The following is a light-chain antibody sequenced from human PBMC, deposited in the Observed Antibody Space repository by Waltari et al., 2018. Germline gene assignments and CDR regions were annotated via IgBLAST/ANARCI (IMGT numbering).Light chain of an antibody. CDR3: SSYTTSGTYVV. J-gene: IGLJ2*01. CDR2: DVS. V-gene: IGLV2-14*03. Sequence: SALTQPASVSGSPGQSLTISCTGTSSDAGGYNYVSWYQRHPGKAPKLMIYDVSDRPSGVSNRFSGSKSGNTASLTISGLQAEDEADYYCSSYTTSGTYVVFGGGTKLTVL. CDR1: SSDAGGYNY.